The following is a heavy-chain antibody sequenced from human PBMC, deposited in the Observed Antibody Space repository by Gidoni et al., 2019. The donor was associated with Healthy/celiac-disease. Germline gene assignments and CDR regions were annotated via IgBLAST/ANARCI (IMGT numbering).Heavy chain of an antibody. CDR2: ISSNGGST. V-gene: IGHV3-64D*06. D-gene: IGHD6-19*01. CDR1: GFTFSSYA. J-gene: IGHJ4*02. Sequence: EVQLVESGGGLVQPGGSLRLSCSASGFTFSSYAMHWVRQAPGEGLEYVSAISSNGGSTYYADSVKGRFTISRDNSKNTLYLQMSSLRAEDTAVYYCVKDSGQWLWSPAADFDYWGQGTLVTVSS. CDR3: VKDSGQWLWSPAADFDY.